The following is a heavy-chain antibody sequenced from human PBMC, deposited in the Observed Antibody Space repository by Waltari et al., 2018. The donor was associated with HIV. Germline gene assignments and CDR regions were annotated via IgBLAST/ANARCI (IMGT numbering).Heavy chain of an antibody. Sequence: EVQLVESGGGLVQPGESLRLSCAASGFTFGGNDLHWPRQGAGRGLEWVSVIGVAGDTYYSASVKGRFTISRENAKNSLFLQMNGLTADDTAVYYCARAVGAVAGYFDFWGQGTLVTVSS. D-gene: IGHD6-19*01. CDR3: ARAVGAVAGYFDF. CDR2: IGVAGDT. J-gene: IGHJ4*02. V-gene: IGHV3-13*01. CDR1: GFTFGGND.